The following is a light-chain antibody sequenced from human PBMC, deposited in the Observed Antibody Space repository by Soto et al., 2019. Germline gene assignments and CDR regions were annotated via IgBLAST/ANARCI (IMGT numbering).Light chain of an antibody. V-gene: IGKV3-20*01. Sequence: EIVMTQSPATLSVSPGEGATLSCRASQSVTTRLAWYQHKPGQAPTLLMSGASNRDSGVPVRFSGSGSGTDFTLTITRLEPEDFALYYCQQYGGSPITFGLGTRLRL. CDR2: GAS. CDR3: QQYGGSPIT. J-gene: IGKJ5*01. CDR1: QSVTTR.